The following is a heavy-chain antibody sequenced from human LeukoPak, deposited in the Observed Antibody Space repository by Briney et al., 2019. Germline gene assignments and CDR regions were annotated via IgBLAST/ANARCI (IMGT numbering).Heavy chain of an antibody. J-gene: IGHJ3*02. Sequence: XSVKVSCKASGYTFTSYGISWVRQAPGQGLEWMGWISAYNGNTNYAQKLQGRVTMTTDTSTSTAYMELRSLRSDDTAVYYCARDIPKYYYGSGSYADAFAIWGQGTMVTVSS. CDR1: GYTFTSYG. CDR2: ISAYNGNT. CDR3: ARDIPKYYYGSGSYADAFAI. D-gene: IGHD3-10*01. V-gene: IGHV1-18*01.